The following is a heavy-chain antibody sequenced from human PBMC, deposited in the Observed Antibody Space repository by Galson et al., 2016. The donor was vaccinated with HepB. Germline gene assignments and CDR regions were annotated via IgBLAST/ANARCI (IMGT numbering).Heavy chain of an antibody. J-gene: IGHJ2*01. D-gene: IGHD3-10*01. Sequence: SETLSLTCTVSGGSISNSPYYWGWIRQPPGKGLEWIGSRSYSGSSYYNPSLKSRITMSVDTSKNEFSLKLSSVTVADTAVYYCARLADSYGSGRYDWYFELWGRGTLVTVYS. V-gene: IGHV4-39*01. CDR3: ARLADSYGSGRYDWYFEL. CDR2: RSYSGSS. CDR1: GGSISNSPYY.